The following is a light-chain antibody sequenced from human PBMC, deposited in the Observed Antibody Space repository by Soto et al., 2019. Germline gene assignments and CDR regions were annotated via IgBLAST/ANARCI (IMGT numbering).Light chain of an antibody. J-gene: IGKJ2*01. CDR2: KAS. CDR1: QSISSW. V-gene: IGKV1-5*03. Sequence: DIQMTQSPSTLSASVGDRVTITCRASQSISSWLAWYQQKPGKAPKLLIYKASSLESGVPSRFSGSGSGTELTLTNSSLQPDDFATYYCQQYNSYPYTFGRGTKLEIK. CDR3: QQYNSYPYT.